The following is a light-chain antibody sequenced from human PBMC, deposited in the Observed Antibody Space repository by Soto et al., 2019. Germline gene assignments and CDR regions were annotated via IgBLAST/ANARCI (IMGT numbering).Light chain of an antibody. Sequence: QSVLTQPPSVSVSPGQSVTISCTGTSSDVGSYNRVSWYQQPPGTAPKLMIYEVSNRPSGVPDRFSGSKSGNTASLTISGLQAEDEADYYCSLYTSSSTLGVFGTGTKVTVL. CDR3: SLYTSSSTLGV. J-gene: IGLJ1*01. V-gene: IGLV2-18*01. CDR1: SSDVGSYNR. CDR2: EVS.